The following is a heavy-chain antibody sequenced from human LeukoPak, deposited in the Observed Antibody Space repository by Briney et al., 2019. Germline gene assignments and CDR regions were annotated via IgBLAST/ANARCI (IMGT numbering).Heavy chain of an antibody. CDR2: IIPILGIA. Sequence: ASVKASCKASGGTFSSYAISWVRQAPGQGLEWMGRIIPILGIANYAQKFQGRVTITADKSTSTAYMELSSLRSEDTAVYYCARGAKMATRGFEYWGQGTLVTDSS. CDR1: GGTFSSYA. CDR3: ARGAKMATRGFEY. D-gene: IGHD5-24*01. J-gene: IGHJ4*02. V-gene: IGHV1-69*04.